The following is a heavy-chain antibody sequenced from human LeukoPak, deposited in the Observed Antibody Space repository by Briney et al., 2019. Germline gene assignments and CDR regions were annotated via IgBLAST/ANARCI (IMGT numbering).Heavy chain of an antibody. V-gene: IGHV3-9*01. CDR3: ARAPNLYSSSDY. J-gene: IGHJ4*02. D-gene: IGHD6-6*01. CDR2: ISWNSGSI. CDR1: GFTFDDYA. Sequence: GGSLRLSCAASGFTFDDYAMHWVRQAPGKGLEWVSGISWNSGSIGYADSVKGRFTISRDNAKNSLYLQMNSLRAEDTAVYYCARAPNLYSSSDYWGQGTLVTVSS.